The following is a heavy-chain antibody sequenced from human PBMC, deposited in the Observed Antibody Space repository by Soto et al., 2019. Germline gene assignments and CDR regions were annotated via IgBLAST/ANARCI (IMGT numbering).Heavy chain of an antibody. D-gene: IGHD1-1*01. CDR1: GFTFSNYC. CDR2: ISSSSSTI. Sequence: EVQLVESGGVLVQPGVSLRLSCEAAGFTFSNYCIHWVRHAPGKGLEWVSQISSSSSTIYYAESVKGRFSISRDNAKNSLYLQMSSLRGEDTAVYSCATSFITTVGTTAWGQGTQVTVSS. CDR3: ATSFITTVGTTA. V-gene: IGHV3-48*01. J-gene: IGHJ4*02.